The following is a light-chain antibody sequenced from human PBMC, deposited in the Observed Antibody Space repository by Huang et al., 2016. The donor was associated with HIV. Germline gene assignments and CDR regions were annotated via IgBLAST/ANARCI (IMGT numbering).Light chain of an antibody. V-gene: IGKV3-15*01. CDR3: QQYNDWPPIT. CDR2: DAS. CDR1: ESVSSS. J-gene: IGKJ5*01. Sequence: EIVMTQSPDTLSVFPGERVTLSCRASESVSSSLAWYQQKSGQAPRLLIYDASTRATGIRVRFSGSGSGTEFTLTINSLLSEDFAVYYCQQYNDWPPITFGQGTRLDMK.